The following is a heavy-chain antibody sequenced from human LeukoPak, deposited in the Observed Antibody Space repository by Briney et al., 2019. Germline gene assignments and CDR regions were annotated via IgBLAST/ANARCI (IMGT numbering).Heavy chain of an antibody. CDR3: AKDREWELQSHDAFDI. CDR1: GFTFSSSA. D-gene: IGHD1-26*01. J-gene: IGHJ3*02. V-gene: IGHV3-23*01. CDR2: ISGSGSGSST. Sequence: GGSLRLSCAASGFTFSSSAMSWVRQAPGKGLEWVSTISGSGSGSSTYYADSVKGRFTISRDNSKNTLYLQMNSLRAEDTAVYYCAKDREWELQSHDAFDIWGQGTMVTVSS.